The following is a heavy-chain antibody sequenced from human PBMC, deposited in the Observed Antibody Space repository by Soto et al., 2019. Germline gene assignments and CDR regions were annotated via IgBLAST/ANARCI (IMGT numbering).Heavy chain of an antibody. J-gene: IGHJ5*02. V-gene: IGHV4-39*01. CDR1: GGSISSGGYY. Sequence: SETLSLTCAVSGGSISSGGYYWGWIRQPPGKGLEWIGSIYYSGSTYYNPSLKSRVTISVDTSKNQFSLKLSSVTAADTAVYYCATQEVGGSYVYTFDPWGQGTLVTAPQ. CDR3: ATQEVGGSYVYTFDP. D-gene: IGHD1-26*01. CDR2: IYYSGST.